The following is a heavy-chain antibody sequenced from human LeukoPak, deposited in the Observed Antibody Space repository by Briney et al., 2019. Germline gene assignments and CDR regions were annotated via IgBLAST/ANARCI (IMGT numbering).Heavy chain of an antibody. V-gene: IGHV4-59*01. D-gene: IGHD3-22*01. CDR2: IDSTGST. J-gene: IGHJ4*02. CDR1: GGSISTYY. Sequence: PSETLSPTCTVSGGSISTYYWSWIRQPPGKGLECIGYIDSTGSTNYKPSLKSRVTISVDTSKNQFSLRMRSVTAADTAVYYCARVAYYDSSGYYFDYWGQGTLVTVSS. CDR3: ARVAYYDSSGYYFDY.